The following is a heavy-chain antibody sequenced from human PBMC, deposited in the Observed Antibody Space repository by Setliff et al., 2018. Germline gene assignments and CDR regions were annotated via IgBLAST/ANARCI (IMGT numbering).Heavy chain of an antibody. Sequence: NPSETLSLTCSVSGGSISSSGYSWGWIRQPPGKELEWIGTIFYSGTTYYNPSLKSRGTMSLDTSKNQFSLNLNSVTAAGTAVYYCARQPYSTTYYYYYYYMDVWGKGTTVTVSS. CDR1: GGSISSSGYS. V-gene: IGHV4-39*01. J-gene: IGHJ6*03. CDR3: ARQPYSTTYYYYYYYMDV. CDR2: IFYSGTT. D-gene: IGHD6-13*01.